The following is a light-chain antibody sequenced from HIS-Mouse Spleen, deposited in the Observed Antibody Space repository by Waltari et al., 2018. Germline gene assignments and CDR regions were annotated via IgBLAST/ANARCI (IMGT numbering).Light chain of an antibody. CDR3: YSADSSGNHRV. CDR2: EDS. V-gene: IGLV3-10*01. Sequence: SYELTQPPSVSVSPGQTARITCSGDALPKKYAYWYQQKSGQAPVLVLYEDSKRPYGIPERISGSSSGTMATLTISGAQVEDEADYYCYSADSSGNHRVFGGGTKLTVL. J-gene: IGLJ2*01. CDR1: ALPKKY.